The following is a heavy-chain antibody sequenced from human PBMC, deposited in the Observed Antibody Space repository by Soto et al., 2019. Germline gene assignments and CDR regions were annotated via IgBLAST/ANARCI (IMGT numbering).Heavy chain of an antibody. CDR1: GASISRDH. V-gene: IGHV4-59*08. CDR3: ATYITGGGGRGY. CDR2: YSGTT. Sequence: QVQLQESGPGLVKPSETLSLTCTVSGASISRDHWNWIRQPPGKGLEWVGEYSGTTNYNPSLRSRGNISVDTANHQFPLKLSSVAAADTAVFFCATYITGGGGRGYWGQGTLVTVSS. D-gene: IGHD3-16*01. J-gene: IGHJ4*02.